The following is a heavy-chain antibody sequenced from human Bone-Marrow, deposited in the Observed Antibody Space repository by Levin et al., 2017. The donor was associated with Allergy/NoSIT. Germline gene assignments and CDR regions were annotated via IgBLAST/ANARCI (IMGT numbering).Heavy chain of an antibody. CDR1: GFTFSDYY. Sequence: GGSLRLSCAASGFTFSDYYMSWIRQAPGKGLEWVSYISSSSSYTNYADSVKGRFTISRDNAKNSLYLQMNSLRAEDTAVYYCARDLILSATVPGWFDPWGQGTLVTVSS. CDR3: ARDLILSATVPGWFDP. CDR2: ISSSSSYT. D-gene: IGHD4-17*01. V-gene: IGHV3-11*06. J-gene: IGHJ5*02.